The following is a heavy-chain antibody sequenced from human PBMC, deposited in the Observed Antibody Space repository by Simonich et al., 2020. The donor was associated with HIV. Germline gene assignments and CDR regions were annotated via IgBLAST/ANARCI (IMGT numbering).Heavy chain of an antibody. CDR1: GFTFSTYI. D-gene: IGHD3-22*01. J-gene: IGHJ4*02. CDR2: ISSSSSYI. V-gene: IGHV3-21*01. CDR3: ARDPPGVVIGGAGLDY. Sequence: EVQLVESGGGLVKPGGSLRLSCAASGFTFSTYIMNWVRQAPGKGLEWVSSISSSSSYIYYADSVKGRFTISRDNAKNSLYLQMNSLRAEDTAVYYCARDPPGVVIGGAGLDYWGQGTLVTVSS.